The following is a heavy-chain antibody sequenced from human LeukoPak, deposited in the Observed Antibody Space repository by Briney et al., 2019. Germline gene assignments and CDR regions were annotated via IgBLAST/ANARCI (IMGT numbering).Heavy chain of an antibody. Sequence: PGGSLRLSCAASGFTFSTYSMNWVRQAPGKGLEWVSSISSSSSYIYYADSVKGRFTISRDNAKNSLYLQMNSLRAEDTAVYYCAREIRGWYNHWGQGTLVTVSS. CDR1: GFTFSTYS. CDR2: ISSSSSYI. CDR3: AREIRGWYNH. J-gene: IGHJ5*02. V-gene: IGHV3-21*01.